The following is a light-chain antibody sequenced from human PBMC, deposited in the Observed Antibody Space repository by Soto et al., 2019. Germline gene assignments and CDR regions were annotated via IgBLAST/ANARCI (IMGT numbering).Light chain of an antibody. J-gene: IGLJ3*02. V-gene: IGLV2-8*01. CDR3: SSSAASNNFYFV. Sequence: QSALTQPPSASGSPGQSVTISCTGTSSDVGGYNYVSWYQQYPGRAPKLMIYEVTKRPSGVPDRFSGSKSGNTASLTVSGLQAEDDADYYCSSSAASNNFYFVFGGGTQLTVL. CDR2: EVT. CDR1: SSDVGGYNY.